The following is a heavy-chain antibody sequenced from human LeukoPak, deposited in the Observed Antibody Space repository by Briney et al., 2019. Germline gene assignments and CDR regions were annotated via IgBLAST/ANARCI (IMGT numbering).Heavy chain of an antibody. D-gene: IGHD4-17*01. CDR3: AREGADDHGRLLWFDP. CDR1: GYTFTHYI. V-gene: IGHV1-18*01. CDR2: ISAYNNYT. J-gene: IGHJ5*02. Sequence: ASVKVSCKASGYTFTHYIINWVRQAPGQGLEWMGKISAYNNYTTYAQKFQGRVAMTTDTSTNTAYMDLRSLRSDDTAFYYCAREGADDHGRLLWFDPWGQGTLVTVSS.